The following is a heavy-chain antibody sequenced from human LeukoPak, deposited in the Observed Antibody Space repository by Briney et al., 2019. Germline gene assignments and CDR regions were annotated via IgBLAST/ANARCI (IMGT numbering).Heavy chain of an antibody. CDR2: IYYSGST. D-gene: IGHD2-21*02. V-gene: IGHV4-31*03. J-gene: IGHJ6*02. Sequence: PSETLSLTCTVSGGSISSGGYYWSWLRQHPGKGLEWIGYIYYSGSTYYNPSLKSRVTISVDTSKNQFSLKLSSVTAADTAVYYSAASIVVVTATDHYYYYGMDVWGQGTTVTVSS. CDR3: AASIVVVTATDHYYYYGMDV. CDR1: GGSISSGGYY.